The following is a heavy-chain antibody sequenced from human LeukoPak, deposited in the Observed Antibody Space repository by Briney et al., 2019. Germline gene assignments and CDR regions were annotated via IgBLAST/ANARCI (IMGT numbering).Heavy chain of an antibody. Sequence: GGSLRLSCAASGFTFSQSWMSWVRQTPGKGLEWVASIKPDGSERYYVDPVKGRFTISRDNANNSLYLQMNSLRVEDTAVYYCTRGNTTSDYWGQGTLVTVSS. CDR3: TRGNTTSDY. CDR1: GFTFSQSW. V-gene: IGHV3-7*01. D-gene: IGHD2-2*01. CDR2: IKPDGSER. J-gene: IGHJ4*02.